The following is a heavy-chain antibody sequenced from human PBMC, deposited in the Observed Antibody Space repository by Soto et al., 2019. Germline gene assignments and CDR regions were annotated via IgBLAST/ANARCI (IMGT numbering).Heavy chain of an antibody. J-gene: IGHJ4*02. D-gene: IGHD3-3*01. V-gene: IGHV4-34*01. Sequence: SETLSLTCAVHGDSFSGYFWTWIRQPPGKGLEWIAEITEGGTTNYSPSLKSRVSIAVDSSKRQFSLTLSSVTAADTAMYYCARGYDAMLSPNFDYWSQGSLVTVSS. CDR1: GDSFSGYF. CDR2: ITEGGTT. CDR3: ARGYDAMLSPNFDY.